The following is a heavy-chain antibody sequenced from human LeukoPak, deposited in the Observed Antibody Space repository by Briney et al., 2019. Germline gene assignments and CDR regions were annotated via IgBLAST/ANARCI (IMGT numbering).Heavy chain of an antibody. CDR1: GFSFSTYS. CDR3: VRILSDYYYYVDV. V-gene: IGHV3-48*01. Sequence: GGSLRLSCAASGFSFSTYSMNWVRQAPGKGLEWVSYISTSGTIFYADSVKGRFTISRDSAKNSLSLQMNSLRAEDTAVYYCVRILSDYYYYVDVWGNGTTVTVSS. D-gene: IGHD3-10*01. J-gene: IGHJ6*03. CDR2: ISTSGTI.